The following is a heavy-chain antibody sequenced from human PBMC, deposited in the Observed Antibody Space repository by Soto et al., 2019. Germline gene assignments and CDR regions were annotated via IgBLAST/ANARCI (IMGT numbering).Heavy chain of an antibody. CDR3: ARSWLKGYCSGGSCYGSWFDP. J-gene: IGHJ5*02. V-gene: IGHV1-3*01. D-gene: IGHD2-15*01. CDR2: INAGNGNT. Sequence: ASVKVSCKASGYTFTSCAMHWVRQAPGQRLEWMGWINAGNGNTKYSQKFQGRVTITRDTSASTAYMELSSLRSEDTAVYYCARSWLKGYCSGGSCYGSWFDPWGQGTLVTVSS. CDR1: GYTFTSCA.